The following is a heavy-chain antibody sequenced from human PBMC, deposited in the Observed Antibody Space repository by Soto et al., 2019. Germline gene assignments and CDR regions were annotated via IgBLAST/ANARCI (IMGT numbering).Heavy chain of an antibody. CDR2: MNPNSGNT. CDR1: GYTFTSYD. J-gene: IGHJ5*02. CDR3: AGGPYCSGGSCYLDNWFDP. Sequence: QVQLVQSGAEVKKPGASVKVSCKASGYTFTSYDINWVRQATGQGLEWMGWMNPNSGNTGYAQKFQGRVTMTRNTSLSTGYMGLSRLRFGEKAGYYCAGGPYCSGGSCYLDNWFDPWGQGTLVTVSS. V-gene: IGHV1-8*01. D-gene: IGHD2-15*01.